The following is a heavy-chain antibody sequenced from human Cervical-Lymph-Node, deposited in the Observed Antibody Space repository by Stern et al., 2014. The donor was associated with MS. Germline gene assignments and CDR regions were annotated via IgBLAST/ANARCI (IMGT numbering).Heavy chain of an antibody. CDR3: ALSSETSDRWYSLGYDL. CDR2: IFPVFGTP. Sequence: DQLVESGAEVTKPGSSVEVSCKASGGTFSKFPSSWVRQAPGQGLEWMGGIFPVFGTPTYAQEFMGRVTITADVSTSTVYMELSSLRSDDTAVYYCALSSETSDRWYSLGYDLWGQGTLVTVSS. CDR1: GGTFSKFP. V-gene: IGHV1-69*01. J-gene: IGHJ5*02. D-gene: IGHD6-13*01.